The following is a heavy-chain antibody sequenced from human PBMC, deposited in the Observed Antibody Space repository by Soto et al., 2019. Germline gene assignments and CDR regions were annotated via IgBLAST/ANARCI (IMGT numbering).Heavy chain of an antibody. CDR2: MNPNSGNT. J-gene: IGHJ6*03. V-gene: IGHV1-8*01. CDR1: GCTFTSYD. D-gene: IGHD6-19*01. Sequence: QVQLVQSGAEVKKPGASVKVSCKASGCTFTSYDINWVRQATGQGLEWMGWMNPNSGNTGYAQKFQGRVTMTRNTSISTAYMELSSLRSEDTAVYYCARASAAAVAATPHYYYYMDVWGKGTTVTVSS. CDR3: ARASAAAVAATPHYYYYMDV.